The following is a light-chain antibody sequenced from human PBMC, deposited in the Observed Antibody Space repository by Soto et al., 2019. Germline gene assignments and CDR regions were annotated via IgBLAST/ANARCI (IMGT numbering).Light chain of an antibody. CDR2: DAS. Sequence: DIHMTQSPSYLSAFVGDRVTITCQASQDISNYLNWYQQKPGRXPXXLIYDASNLEAGVPSRFRGSGSGTDFPFTISRLQPEDTATDDCQQYENLPTFGQGTRLEIK. CDR3: QQYENLPT. CDR1: QDISNY. V-gene: IGKV1-33*01. J-gene: IGKJ5*01.